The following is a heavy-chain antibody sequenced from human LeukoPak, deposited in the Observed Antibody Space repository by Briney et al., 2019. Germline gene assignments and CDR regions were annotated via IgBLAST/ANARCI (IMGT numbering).Heavy chain of an antibody. Sequence: SSETLSLTCTVSGGSISSGDYYWSWIRQPPGKGLEWIGYIYYSGSTYYNPSLKSRVTISVDTSENQFSLKLSSVTAADTAVYYCASYDFWSGYSIGYFDYWGQGTLVTVSS. J-gene: IGHJ4*02. CDR2: IYYSGST. V-gene: IGHV4-30-4*08. CDR3: ASYDFWSGYSIGYFDY. D-gene: IGHD3-3*01. CDR1: GGSISSGDYY.